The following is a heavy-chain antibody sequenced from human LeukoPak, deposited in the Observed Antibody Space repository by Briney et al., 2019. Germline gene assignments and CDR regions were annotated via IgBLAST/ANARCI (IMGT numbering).Heavy chain of an antibody. D-gene: IGHD6-19*01. J-gene: IGHJ4*02. CDR1: GGSISSYN. CDR2: IHYSGST. Sequence: SETLSLTCTVSGGSISSYNWSWIRQPPGKGLEWIGYIHYSGSTNYNPSLKSQVTISVDTSKNQFSLKLSSVTAADTAVYYCAKHRANTLAAPFDHWGQGTLVPASS. V-gene: IGHV4-59*01. CDR3: AKHRANTLAAPFDH.